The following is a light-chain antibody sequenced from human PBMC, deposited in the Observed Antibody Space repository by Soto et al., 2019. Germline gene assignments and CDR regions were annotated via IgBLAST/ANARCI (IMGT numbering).Light chain of an antibody. Sequence: DIVMTQSPDSLAVSLGERATINCKSSQSVLYSPNNKNYLAWYQQKPGQPPKLLIYRASTRESGVPDRFSGSGSGTDFTLTISRLQAEDVAVYYCQQYYSTLPTFGQGTKVEIK. CDR2: RAS. V-gene: IGKV4-1*01. J-gene: IGKJ1*01. CDR1: QSVLYSPNNKNY. CDR3: QQYYSTLPT.